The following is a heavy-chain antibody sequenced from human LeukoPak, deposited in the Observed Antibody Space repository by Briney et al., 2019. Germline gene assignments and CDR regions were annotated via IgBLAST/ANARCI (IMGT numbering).Heavy chain of an antibody. Sequence: GGSLRLSCAASGFPFSKNAMSWVRQAPGKGLEWVSSIGGSGGSTYYADAVKGRFTISRDTSKNTLYLQMNSLRAEDAAVYYCAKYRGFGDSYDSWGQGTLVTVSS. V-gene: IGHV3-23*01. J-gene: IGHJ4*02. CDR3: AKYRGFGDSYDS. CDR2: IGGSGGST. CDR1: GFPFSKNA. D-gene: IGHD3-10*01.